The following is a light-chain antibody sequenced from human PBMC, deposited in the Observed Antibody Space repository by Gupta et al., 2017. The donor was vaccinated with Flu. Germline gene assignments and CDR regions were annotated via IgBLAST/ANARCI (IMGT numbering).Light chain of an antibody. CDR1: SGRIASSF. CDR2: EDN. V-gene: IGLV6-57*03. CDR3: QSYDSDNRWV. Sequence: NFMLTQPRSVSESPGKPVTISCTRSSGRIASSFVQWYQQRPVSAPITVIFEDNQRPSGVPARFSGSIDISSNSASLIISGVQTDDEADYYCQSYDSDNRWVFGGGTRLTVL. J-gene: IGLJ3*02.